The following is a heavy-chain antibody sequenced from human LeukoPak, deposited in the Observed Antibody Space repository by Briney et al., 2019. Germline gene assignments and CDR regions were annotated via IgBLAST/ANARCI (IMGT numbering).Heavy chain of an antibody. Sequence: ASVKVSCKASGYTFTGYYMHWVRQAPGQGLGWMGWINPNSGGTNYAQKFQGWVTMTRDTSISTAYMELSRLRSDDTAVYYCARSPGYSGYDYLDYWGQGTLVTVSS. CDR1: GYTFTGYY. D-gene: IGHD5-12*01. CDR2: INPNSGGT. V-gene: IGHV1-2*04. CDR3: ARSPGYSGYDYLDY. J-gene: IGHJ4*02.